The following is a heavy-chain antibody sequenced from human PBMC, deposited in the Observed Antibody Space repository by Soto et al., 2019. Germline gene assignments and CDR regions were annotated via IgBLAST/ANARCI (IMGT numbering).Heavy chain of an antibody. CDR1: GGSISSYY. CDR3: ASGVGALGIAAAGGPGGNYYYGMDV. CDR2: IYYSGST. V-gene: IGHV4-59*01. D-gene: IGHD6-13*01. J-gene: IGHJ6*02. Sequence: QVQLQESGPGLVKPSETLSLTCTVSGGSISSYYWSWIRQPPGKGLEWIGYIYYSGSTNYNPSLKSRVTISVDTSKNQFSLKLSSVTAAHTAVYYCASGVGALGIAAAGGPGGNYYYGMDVWGQGTTVTVSS.